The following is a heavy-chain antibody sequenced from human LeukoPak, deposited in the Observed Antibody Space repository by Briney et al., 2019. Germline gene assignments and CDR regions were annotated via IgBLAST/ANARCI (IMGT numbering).Heavy chain of an antibody. CDR1: GGSISSYY. CDR2: ISYDGSA. CDR3: ARNSGGGPYYFDY. J-gene: IGHJ4*02. V-gene: IGHV4-59*08. Sequence: PSETLSLTCTVSGGSISSYYWSWVRQPPGKGLECIGYISYDGSAKYNPSLKSRVTMSVDTSKNQFSLRLSSVTAADAAVYYCARNSGGGPYYFDYWGQGTLVTVSS. D-gene: IGHD1-26*01.